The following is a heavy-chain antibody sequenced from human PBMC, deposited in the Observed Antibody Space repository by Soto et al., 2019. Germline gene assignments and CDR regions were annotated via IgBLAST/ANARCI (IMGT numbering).Heavy chain of an antibody. CDR2: IIPIFGTA. V-gene: IGHV1-69*13. D-gene: IGHD2-2*01. CDR1: GGSFSSYA. CDR3: ARVGGYCSSTSCHFNYYYGMDV. J-gene: IGHJ6*02. Sequence: SVKVSCKASGGSFSSYAISWVRQAPGQGLEWMGGIIPIFGTANYAQKFQGRVTITADESTSTAYMELSSLRSEDTAVYYCARVGGYCSSTSCHFNYYYGMDVWGQGTTVTVSS.